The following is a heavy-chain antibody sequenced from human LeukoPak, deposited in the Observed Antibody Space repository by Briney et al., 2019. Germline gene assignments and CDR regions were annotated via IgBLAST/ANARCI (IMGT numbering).Heavy chain of an antibody. V-gene: IGHV1-8*02. CDR2: MSPNSGNT. CDR1: GYTFTSYG. J-gene: IGHJ4*02. Sequence: AASVKVSCKASGYTFTSYGISWVRQAPGQGLEWMGWMSPNSGNTGYAQKFQGRVSMTRDTSISTAYMELSSLSSEDTAVYSCARGPPNWGFDYWGQGTLVTVSS. D-gene: IGHD7-27*01. CDR3: ARGPPNWGFDY.